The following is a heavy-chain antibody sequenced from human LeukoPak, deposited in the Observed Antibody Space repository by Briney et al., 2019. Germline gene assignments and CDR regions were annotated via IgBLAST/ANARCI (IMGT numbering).Heavy chain of an antibody. CDR2: ISSTSNTI. V-gene: IGHV3-48*02. CDR1: GFIFSNYS. J-gene: IGHJ4*02. Sequence: GGSLRLSCAASGFIFSNYSMNWVRQAPGKGLEWVSWISSTSNTIYYADSVKGRFTISRDSAKNSLDLQMNSLRDEDTAVYYCARPSRSTGPAYWGQGTLVTVSS. D-gene: IGHD2-2*01. CDR3: ARPSRSTGPAY.